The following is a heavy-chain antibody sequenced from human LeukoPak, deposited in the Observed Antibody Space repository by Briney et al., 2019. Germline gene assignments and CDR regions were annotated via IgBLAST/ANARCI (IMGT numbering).Heavy chain of an antibody. CDR3: AKLLCSGYGDFDY. D-gene: IGHD5-12*01. CDR1: GFTFSSYG. V-gene: IGHV3-30*18. J-gene: IGHJ4*02. CDR2: ISYDGSNK. Sequence: GGSLRLSCAASGFTFSSYGMHWVRQAPGKGLEWVAVISYDGSNKYYADSVKGRFTISRDNSKNTLYLQMNSLRAEDTAVYYCAKLLCSGYGDFDYWGQGTLVTVSS.